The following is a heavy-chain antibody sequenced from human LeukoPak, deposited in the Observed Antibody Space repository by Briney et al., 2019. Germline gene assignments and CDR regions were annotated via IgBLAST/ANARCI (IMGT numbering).Heavy chain of an antibody. CDR3: ARVVSSDWAFDY. V-gene: IGHV3-64*01. CDR1: GFTFSSYA. Sequence: GGSLRLSCAASGFTFSSYAMHWVRQAPGKGLEYVSAISSNGGSTYYANSVKGRFTISRDNSKNTLYLRMGSLRAEDMAVYYCARVVSSDWAFDYWGQGTLFTVSS. J-gene: IGHJ4*02. CDR2: ISSNGGST. D-gene: IGHD6-19*01.